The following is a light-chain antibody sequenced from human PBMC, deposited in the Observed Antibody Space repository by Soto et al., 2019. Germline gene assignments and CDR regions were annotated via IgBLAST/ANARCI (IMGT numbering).Light chain of an antibody. CDR1: QGIGTY. J-gene: IGKJ1*01. CDR2: SAS. CDR3: QKYNSAPT. V-gene: IGKV1-27*01. Sequence: DIQMTQSPSSLSASVGDRVTITCRASQGIGTYLAWYQQKPGKVPKLLIHSASTLQSGVPSRFSGSGSGTTFTLTISSLQPEDVATYYCQKYNSAPTFGQGTKVEIK.